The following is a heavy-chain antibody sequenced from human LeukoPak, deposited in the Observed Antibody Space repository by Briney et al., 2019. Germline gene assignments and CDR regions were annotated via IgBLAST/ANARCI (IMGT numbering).Heavy chain of an antibody. J-gene: IGHJ4*02. V-gene: IGHV3-23*01. CDR3: AKRLTSTIAFDY. CDR2: ISGSGGST. CDR1: GFTFSSNP. Sequence: GGPLRLSCAASGFTFSSNPLSWVRQAPGKGLNWVLAISGSGGSTYYADSVKGRFTISRDNSKNTLYLQMNSLRAEDTAVYYCAKRLTSTIAFDYWGQGTLVTVSS. D-gene: IGHD5/OR15-5a*01.